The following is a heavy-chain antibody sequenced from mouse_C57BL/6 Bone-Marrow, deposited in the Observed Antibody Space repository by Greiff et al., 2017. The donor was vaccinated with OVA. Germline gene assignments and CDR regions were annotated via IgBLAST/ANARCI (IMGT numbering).Heavy chain of an antibody. Sequence: QVQLQQPGAELVKPGASVKLSCKASGYTFTSYWMHWVKQRPGQGLEWIGMIHPNSGSTNYNEKFKSKATLTVDKSSSTAYMQLSSLTSEDSAVYYCARDYGSFHWYFDGWGTGTTVTVAS. D-gene: IGHD1-1*01. CDR3: ARDYGSFHWYFDG. V-gene: IGHV1-64*01. CDR2: IHPNSGST. J-gene: IGHJ1*03. CDR1: GYTFTSYW.